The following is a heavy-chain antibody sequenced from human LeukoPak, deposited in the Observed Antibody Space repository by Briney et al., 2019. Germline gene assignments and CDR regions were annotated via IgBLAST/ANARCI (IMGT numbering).Heavy chain of an antibody. CDR1: GFTFSNYW. CDR2: IQQHGSET. V-gene: IGHV3-7*01. CDR3: VRDDDRPDNGLDY. D-gene: IGHD3-22*01. J-gene: IGHJ4*02. Sequence: PGGSLRLSCEGSGFTFSNYWMSWVRQAPGKGLEWVANIQQHGSETYYGDSVKGRFTISRDNAKNSLYLQMNSLRAEDTALYYCVRDDDRPDNGLDYWGQGTLVTVSS.